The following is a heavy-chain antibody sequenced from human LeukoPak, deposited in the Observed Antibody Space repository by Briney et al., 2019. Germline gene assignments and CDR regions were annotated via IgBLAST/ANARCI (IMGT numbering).Heavy chain of an antibody. CDR1: GFTFSDYY. V-gene: IGHV3-11*04. J-gene: IGHJ6*03. CDR2: ISSSGSTI. D-gene: IGHD1-1*01. Sequence: GGSLRLSCAASGFTFSDYYMSWIRQAPGKGLEWVSYISSSGSTIYYADSVKGRFTISRDNAKNSLYLQMNSLRAEDTAVYYCARVVKLEYYYYYYMDVWGKGTTVTISS. CDR3: ARVVKLEYYYYYYMDV.